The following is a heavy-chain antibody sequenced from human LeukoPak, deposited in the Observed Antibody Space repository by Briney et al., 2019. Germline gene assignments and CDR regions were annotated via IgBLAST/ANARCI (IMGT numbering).Heavy chain of an antibody. CDR3: AKALGELLRYFDL. CDR2: INPSGGST. V-gene: IGHV1-46*01. Sequence: ASVKVSCKASGYTFTSYYMHWVRQAPGQGLEWMGIINPSGGSTSYAQKFQGRVTMTRDTSTSTVYMELSSLRSEDTAVYYCAKALGELLRYFDLWGRGTLVTVSS. D-gene: IGHD3-16*01. CDR1: GYTFTSYY. J-gene: IGHJ2*01.